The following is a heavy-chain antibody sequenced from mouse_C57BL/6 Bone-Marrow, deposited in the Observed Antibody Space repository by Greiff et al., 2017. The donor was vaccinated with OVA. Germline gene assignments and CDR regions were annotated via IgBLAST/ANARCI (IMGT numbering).Heavy chain of an antibody. CDR2: IDPENGDT. D-gene: IGHD1-1*01. V-gene: IGHV14-4*01. J-gene: IGHJ2*01. Sequence: EVQRVESGAELVRPGASVKLSCTASGFNIKDDYMHWVKQRPEQGLEWIGWIDPENGDTEYASKFQGKATITADTSSNTAYLQLSSLTSEDTAVYYCTSLITTVVSSYYFDYWGQGTTLTVSS. CDR1: GFNIKDDY. CDR3: TSLITTVVSSYYFDY.